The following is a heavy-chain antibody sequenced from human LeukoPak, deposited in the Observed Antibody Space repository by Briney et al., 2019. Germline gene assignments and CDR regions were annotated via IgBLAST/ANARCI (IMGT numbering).Heavy chain of an antibody. J-gene: IGHJ4*02. CDR3: ARGAGYRTTYFDY. V-gene: IGHV4-34*01. Sequence: PSETLSLTCAVYGGSFSGYYWSWIRQPPGKGLEWIGEINHSGSTNYNPSLKSRVTISVDTSKNQFSLKLSSATAADTAVYYCARGAGYRTTYFDYWGRGTLVTVSS. CDR2: INHSGST. D-gene: IGHD2-8*01. CDR1: GGSFSGYY.